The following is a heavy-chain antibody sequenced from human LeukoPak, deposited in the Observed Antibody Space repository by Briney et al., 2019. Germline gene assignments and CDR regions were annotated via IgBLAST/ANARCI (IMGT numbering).Heavy chain of an antibody. CDR1: GFTFSNHA. D-gene: IGHD1-1*01. CDR2: ISGSGGST. Sequence: PGGSLRLSCAASGFTFSNHAMSWVRQAPGKGLEWVSAISGSGGSTYYADSVKGRFTISRDNSKNTLYLQMNSLRAEDTAVYYCAKGVLYNRGLFDYWGQGTLVTVSS. J-gene: IGHJ4*02. V-gene: IGHV3-23*01. CDR3: AKGVLYNRGLFDY.